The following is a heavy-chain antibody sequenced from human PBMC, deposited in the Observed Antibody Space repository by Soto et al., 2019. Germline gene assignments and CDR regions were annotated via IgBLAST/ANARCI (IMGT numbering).Heavy chain of an antibody. V-gene: IGHV4-31*03. CDR2: IYDSGTT. CDR3: ASTYYNASTGPFDY. J-gene: IGHJ4*02. CDR1: GASISSRGYY. D-gene: IGHD3-22*01. Sequence: QVQLQESGPGLVKPSQTLSLTCTVSGASISSRGYYWSWIRQHPGMGLEWIGYIYDSGTTYYNPSVQSRVTISVDTSKNQFSLQLTGVTAADTAVYFCASTYYNASTGPFDYWGQGTLVTVSS.